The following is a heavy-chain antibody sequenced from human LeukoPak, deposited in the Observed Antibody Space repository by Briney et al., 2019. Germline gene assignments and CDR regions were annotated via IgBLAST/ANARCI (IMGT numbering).Heavy chain of an antibody. D-gene: IGHD2-21*01. V-gene: IGHV3-74*01. J-gene: IGHJ4*02. CDR1: GFSFSSHW. CDR3: ASFGISWRSSY. Sequence: GGSLRLSCAASGFSFSSHWVHWVRHAPGKGLVWVSRISDDGSYTSNVDSVKGRFTISRDNVNNMLYLHMNSLRAGDTAVYYCASFGISWRSSYWGQGTLVTVSS. CDR2: ISDDGSYT.